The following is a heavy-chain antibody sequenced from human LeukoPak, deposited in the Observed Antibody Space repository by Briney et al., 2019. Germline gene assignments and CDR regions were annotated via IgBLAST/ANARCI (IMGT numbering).Heavy chain of an antibody. CDR3: TTDGFQRFRELFRAAYYFDY. D-gene: IGHD3-10*01. Sequence: GGSLRLSCAASGFTFSNAWMSWVRQAPGKGLEWVGRIKSKTDGGTTDYAAPVKGRFTISRDDSKNTLYLQMNSLKTEDTAVYYCTTDGFQRFRELFRAAYYFDYWGQGTLVTVSS. V-gene: IGHV3-15*01. J-gene: IGHJ4*02. CDR1: GFTFSNAW. CDR2: IKSKTDGGTT.